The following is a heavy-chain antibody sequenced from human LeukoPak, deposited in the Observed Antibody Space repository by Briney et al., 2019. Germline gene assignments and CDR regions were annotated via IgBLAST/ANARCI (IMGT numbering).Heavy chain of an antibody. J-gene: IGHJ3*02. CDR1: GFTFGDYA. Sequence: GGSLRLSCTASGFTFGDYAMSWVRQAPGKGLEWVGFIRSKAYGGTTEYAASVKGRFTISRDDSKSIAYLQMNSLKTEDTAVYYCTRYVEMATMAAFDIWGQGTMVTVSS. CDR3: TRYVEMATMAAFDI. CDR2: IRSKAYGGTT. D-gene: IGHD5-12*01. V-gene: IGHV3-49*04.